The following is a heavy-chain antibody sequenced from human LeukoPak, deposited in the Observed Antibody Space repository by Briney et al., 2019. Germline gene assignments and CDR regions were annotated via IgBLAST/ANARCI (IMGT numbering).Heavy chain of an antibody. CDR1: GGSISSSSYY. Sequence: SETLSLTCTVSGGSISSSSYYWGWIRQPPGKGLEWLGSIYYSGSTYYNPSLKSQVTISVDKSKNQFAQTLSSVTAAVSAVDYRARGLSGPADLYQRFQPWGQGTLVTVSS. J-gene: IGHJ5*02. D-gene: IGHD2-2*01. CDR2: IYYSGST. V-gene: IGHV4-39*06. CDR3: ARGLSGPADLYQRFQP.